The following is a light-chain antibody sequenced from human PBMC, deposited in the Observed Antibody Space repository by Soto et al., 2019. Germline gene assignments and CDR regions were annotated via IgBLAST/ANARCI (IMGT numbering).Light chain of an antibody. J-gene: IGLJ2*01. V-gene: IGLV2-14*01. Sequence: QSALTQPASVSGSPGQSITISCTGTSSDVGGYNYVSWYQQHPGKAPKLMIYDVSNLPSGVSNRFSGSKSGNTASLTISGLQAEDEADYYCSSYTSISTVVFGGGNKLTVL. CDR2: DVS. CDR1: SSDVGGYNY. CDR3: SSYTSISTVV.